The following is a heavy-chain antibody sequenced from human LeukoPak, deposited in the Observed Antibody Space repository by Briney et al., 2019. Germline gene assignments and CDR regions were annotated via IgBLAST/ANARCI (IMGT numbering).Heavy chain of an antibody. V-gene: IGHV3-74*01. Sequence: GGFLRLSCAASGFSFSSYWMHWVRQAPGKGLVWVSRIDTDGSSTRYADSVKGRFTISRDNAKNTLYLQMNSLRAEDTAVYYCARAPNDYWSGYSASFDYWGQGTLVTVSS. D-gene: IGHD3-3*01. J-gene: IGHJ4*02. CDR2: IDTDGSST. CDR1: GFSFSSYW. CDR3: ARAPNDYWSGYSASFDY.